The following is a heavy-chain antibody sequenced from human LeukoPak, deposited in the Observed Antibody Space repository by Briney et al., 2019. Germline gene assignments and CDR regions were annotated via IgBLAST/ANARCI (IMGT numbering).Heavy chain of an antibody. J-gene: IGHJ4*02. CDR3: ARERDDYYYFDY. V-gene: IGHV4-61*02. CDR2: IYTSGST. Sequence: SETLSLTCTVSGGSISSGSYHWSWIRQPAGKGLEWIGRIYTSGSTNYNPSLKSRVTISVDTSKNQFSLKLSSVTAADTAVYYCARERDDYYYFDYWGQGTLVTISS. CDR1: GGSISSGSYH. D-gene: IGHD5-12*01.